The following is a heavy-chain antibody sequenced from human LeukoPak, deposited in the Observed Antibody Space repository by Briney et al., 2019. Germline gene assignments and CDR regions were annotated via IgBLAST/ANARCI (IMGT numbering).Heavy chain of an antibody. V-gene: IGHV3-7*01. J-gene: IGHJ6*03. CDR1: GFTFSSYW. CDR3: ARDWRSGYRHDTGYYYMDV. D-gene: IGHD3-3*01. Sequence: GGSLRLSCATSGFTFSSYWMTWVRQAPGKGLEWVASIVEDGSETYYLDSVKGRFTFSRDNAKNSLYLQMNSLRGEDTAVYYCARDWRSGYRHDTGYYYMDVWGKGTTVTVSS. CDR2: IVEDGSET.